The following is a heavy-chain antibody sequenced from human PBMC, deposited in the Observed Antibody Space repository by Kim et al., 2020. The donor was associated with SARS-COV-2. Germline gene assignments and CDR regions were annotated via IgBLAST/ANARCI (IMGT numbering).Heavy chain of an antibody. V-gene: IGHV1-69*13. CDR3: VRGEQHVVQRGYSFDH. J-gene: IGHJ4*02. CDR1: GGPVTNYA. Sequence: SVKVSCRASGGPVTNYAFSWVRQVPGQGLEWMGEIIPLFDTSSYAPKLQGRVTISADDSLQTAYLELRSLSSDDTAMYYCVRGEQHVVQRGYSFDHWGPGTLVTVSS. CDR2: IIPLFDTS. D-gene: IGHD2-15*01.